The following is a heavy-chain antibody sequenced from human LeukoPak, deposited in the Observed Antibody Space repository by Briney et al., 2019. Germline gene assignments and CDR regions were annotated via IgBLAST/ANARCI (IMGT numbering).Heavy chain of an antibody. CDR1: GGSITSGDDY. V-gene: IGHV4-30-4*01. D-gene: IGHD3-16*01. J-gene: IGHJ3*02. CDR3: ARDPHGGGLGDGFDI. Sequence: SETLSLTCTVSGGSITSGDDYWSWIRQPPGKGLEWIGYIYYTGSTYYNPSLKSRVTISVETSKNQFSLKLSSVTAADTAVYYCARDPHGGGLGDGFDIWGQGTMVTVSS. CDR2: IYYTGST.